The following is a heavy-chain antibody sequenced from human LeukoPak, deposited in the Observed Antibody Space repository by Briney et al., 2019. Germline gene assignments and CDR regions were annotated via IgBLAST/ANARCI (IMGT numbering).Heavy chain of an antibody. CDR3: ARGGGLRYFDWLLDY. Sequence: DPSETLSLTCTVSGGSLHNYYWSWIRQPPGKGLEWIGYIYYSGSTNYNPSLKSRVTISVDTSKNQFSLKLSSVTAADTAVYYCARGGGLRYFDWLLDYWGQGTLVTVSS. CDR2: IYYSGST. V-gene: IGHV4-59*01. J-gene: IGHJ4*02. D-gene: IGHD3-9*01. CDR1: GGSLHNYY.